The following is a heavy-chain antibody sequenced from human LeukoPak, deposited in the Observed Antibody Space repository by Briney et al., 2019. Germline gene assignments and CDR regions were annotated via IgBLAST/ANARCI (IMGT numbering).Heavy chain of an antibody. CDR2: IRYDGSNK. CDR1: GFTFSSYG. V-gene: IGHV3-30*02. CDR3: AKDRVVYYYDSSGIDY. J-gene: IGHJ4*02. Sequence: PGGSLRLSCAASGFTFSSYGMHWVRQAPGKGLEWVAVIRYDGSNKYYADSVKGRFTISRDNSKNTLYLQMNSLRAEDTAVYYCAKDRVVYYYDSSGIDYWGQGTLVTVSS. D-gene: IGHD3-22*01.